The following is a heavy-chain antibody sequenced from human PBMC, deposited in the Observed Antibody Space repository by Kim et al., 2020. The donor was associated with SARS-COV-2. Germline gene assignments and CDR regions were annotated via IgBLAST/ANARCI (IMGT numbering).Heavy chain of an antibody. V-gene: IGHV4-59*13. Sequence: SETLSLTCTVSGGSISSYYWSWIRQPPGKGLEWIGYIYYSGSTNYNPSLKSRVTISVDTSKNQFSLKLSSVTAADTAVYYCASARRGYSGYDLRVLDYWGQGTLVTVSS. CDR3: ASARRGYSGYDLRVLDY. J-gene: IGHJ4*02. CDR1: GGSISSYY. D-gene: IGHD5-12*01. CDR2: IYYSGST.